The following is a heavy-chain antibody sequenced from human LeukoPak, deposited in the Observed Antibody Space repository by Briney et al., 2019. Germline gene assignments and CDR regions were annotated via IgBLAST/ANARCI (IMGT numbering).Heavy chain of an antibody. D-gene: IGHD2-8*01. V-gene: IGHV5-51*01. J-gene: IGHJ6*03. Sequence: GESLKISCKGSGYSFTSYWIGWVRQMPGKGLEWMGIIYPGDSDTRYSPSFQGQVTISADKSISTAYLQWSSLKASDTAMYYCARHLLMVYAGTVWSDNYYMDVWGKGTTVTVSS. CDR1: GYSFTSYW. CDR2: IYPGDSDT. CDR3: ARHLLMVYAGTVWSDNYYMDV.